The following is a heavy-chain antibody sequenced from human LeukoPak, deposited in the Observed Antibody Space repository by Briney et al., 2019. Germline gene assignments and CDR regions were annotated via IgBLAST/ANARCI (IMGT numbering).Heavy chain of an antibody. Sequence: ASVKVSCKASGGTFSSYAISWVRQAPGQGLEWMGRIIPILGIANYAQKFQGRVTITADKSTSTAYMELSSLRSEDTAVYYCARWVAATPYYFDYWGQGTLVTVSP. J-gene: IGHJ4*02. CDR2: IIPILGIA. V-gene: IGHV1-69*04. CDR3: ARWVAATPYYFDY. CDR1: GGTFSSYA. D-gene: IGHD2-15*01.